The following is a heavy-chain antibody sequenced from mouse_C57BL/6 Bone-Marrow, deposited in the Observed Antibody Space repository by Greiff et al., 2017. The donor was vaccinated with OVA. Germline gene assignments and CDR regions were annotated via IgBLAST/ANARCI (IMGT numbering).Heavy chain of an antibody. Sequence: QVQLKQPGAELVKPGASVKMSCKASGYTFTSYWITWVKQRPGQGLEWIGDIYPGSGSTNYNEKFKSKATLTVDTSSSTAYMQLSSLTSEDSAVYFCARELYDGYYAFAYWGQGTLVTVSA. D-gene: IGHD2-3*01. CDR2: IYPGSGST. CDR1: GYTFTSYW. J-gene: IGHJ3*01. CDR3: ARELYDGYYAFAY. V-gene: IGHV1-55*01.